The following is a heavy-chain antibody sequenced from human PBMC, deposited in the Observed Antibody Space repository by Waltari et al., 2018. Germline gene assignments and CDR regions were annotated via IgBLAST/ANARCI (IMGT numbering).Heavy chain of an antibody. V-gene: IGHV1-24*01. CDR3: ATDREGYGDYDFDY. J-gene: IGHJ4*02. Sequence: QVQLVQSGAEVKKPGASVKVSCKVSGYTLTELSMHWVRQAPGKGLEWMGVFVPEEGETIYAQTFQGRVTMTEDTSTDAAYMELSSLRSEDTAVYYCATDREGYGDYDFDYWGQGTLVTVSS. CDR1: GYTLTELS. D-gene: IGHD4-17*01. CDR2: FVPEEGET.